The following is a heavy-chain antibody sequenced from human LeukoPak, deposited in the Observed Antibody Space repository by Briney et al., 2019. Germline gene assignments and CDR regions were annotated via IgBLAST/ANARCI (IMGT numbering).Heavy chain of an antibody. Sequence: SETLSLTCTVSGGSISTYYWSWIRQPPAKGLEWIGYIFHSGSTNYNPSLKSRVTISVDTSTNLFSLKLSSVTAADTAVYYCAREALDSRGYYPFDYWGRGTLVTVSS. CDR2: IFHSGST. CDR3: AREALDSRGYYPFDY. V-gene: IGHV4-59*01. D-gene: IGHD3-22*01. CDR1: GGSISTYY. J-gene: IGHJ4*02.